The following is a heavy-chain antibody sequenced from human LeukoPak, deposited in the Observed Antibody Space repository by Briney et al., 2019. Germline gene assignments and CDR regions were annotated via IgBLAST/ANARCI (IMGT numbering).Heavy chain of an antibody. Sequence: ASVKVSCKASGYTFTSYGISWVRQAPGQGLEWMGWISAYNGNTNNAQKLQGRVTMTTDTSTSTAYMELRSLRSDDTAVYYCARRRSEEFDFDCWGQGTLVTVSS. D-gene: IGHD6-19*01. CDR1: GYTFTSYG. J-gene: IGHJ4*02. CDR2: ISAYNGNT. CDR3: ARRRSEEFDFDC. V-gene: IGHV1-18*01.